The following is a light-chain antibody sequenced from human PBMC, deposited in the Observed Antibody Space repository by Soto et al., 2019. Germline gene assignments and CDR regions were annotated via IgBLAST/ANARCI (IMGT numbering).Light chain of an antibody. V-gene: IGKV3-11*01. J-gene: IGKJ5*01. CDR3: QQRNIWPPVT. CDR1: QSISTY. CDR2: GAF. Sequence: EILLTQSPVTLSLSPGQRATLSCRASQSISTYLAWYQQKPGQAPRLVIYGAFNRATGIPARFSGSGSGTDFTLTISSLEPEDFAVYYCQQRNIWPPVTFGQGTRLEI.